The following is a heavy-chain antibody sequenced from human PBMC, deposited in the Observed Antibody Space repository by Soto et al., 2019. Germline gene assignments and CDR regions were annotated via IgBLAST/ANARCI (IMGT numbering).Heavy chain of an antibody. CDR3: ARGGEGYNFGAVY. CDR1: GGGNLRDYR. V-gene: IGHV1-69*01. D-gene: IGHD5-12*01. Sequence: QVQLVQSGAEVKEPGSSVKVSCKASGGGNLRDYRTTWVRRAPGQGLEWMGGIIPKLGSANYAQKFQGRVTITADESTKRVYMELTSLRSDDTAVYYCARGGEGYNFGAVYWGQGTPVTVSS. J-gene: IGHJ4*02. CDR2: IIPKLGSA.